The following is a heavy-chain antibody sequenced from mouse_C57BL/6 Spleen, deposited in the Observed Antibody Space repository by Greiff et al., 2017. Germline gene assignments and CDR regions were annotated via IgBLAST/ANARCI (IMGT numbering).Heavy chain of an antibody. Sequence: EVKVVESGGGLVQSGRSLRLSCATSGFTFSDFYMEWVRQAPGKGLEWIAASRNKANDYTTEYSASVKGRFIVSRDTSQSILYLQMNALRAEDTAIYYCARDDGYDGPGAMDYWGQGTSVTVSS. V-gene: IGHV7-1*01. J-gene: IGHJ4*01. CDR1: GFTFSDFY. CDR3: ARDDGYDGPGAMDY. D-gene: IGHD2-2*01. CDR2: SRNKANDYTT.